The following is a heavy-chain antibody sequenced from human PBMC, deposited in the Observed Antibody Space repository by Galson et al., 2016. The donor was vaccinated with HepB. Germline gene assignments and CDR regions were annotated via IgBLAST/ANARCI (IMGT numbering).Heavy chain of an antibody. CDR1: GYSFTGFW. CDR2: IYPGDSET. V-gene: IGHV5-51*03. D-gene: IGHD1-26*01. CDR3: AGRTVGYYKGASDY. J-gene: IGHJ4*02. Sequence: QSGAEVTKPGESLEIFCKGSGYSFTGFWIGWVRQKPGKGLEWMGIIYPGDSETRYSPSFQGQVTMSVDKSINTAYLQWSSLKASDTAIYYCAGRTVGYYKGASDYWGQGTLVTVSS.